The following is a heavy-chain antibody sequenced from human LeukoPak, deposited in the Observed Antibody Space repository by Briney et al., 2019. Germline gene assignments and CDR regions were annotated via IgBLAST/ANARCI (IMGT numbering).Heavy chain of an antibody. V-gene: IGHV3-9*01. CDR3: AKASSSGYSYVDY. D-gene: IGHD3-22*01. J-gene: IGHJ4*02. CDR1: VFTFDDYA. CDR2: ISWNSGSI. Sequence: PGRSLRLSCAASVFTFDDYAMHWVRHAPGKGLEWVSGISWNSGSIGYADSVKGRFTISRDNAKNSLYLQMNSLRAEDTALYYCAKASSSGYSYVDYWGQGTLVTVSS.